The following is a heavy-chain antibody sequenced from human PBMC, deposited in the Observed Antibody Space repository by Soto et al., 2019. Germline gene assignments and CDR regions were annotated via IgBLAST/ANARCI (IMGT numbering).Heavy chain of an antibody. CDR2: IYYRGST. J-gene: IGHJ3*02. V-gene: IGHV4-59*01. CDR3: ARRYYHAFDI. Sequence: QVQLQESGPGLVKPSETLSLTCTVSGDSISNYYWSWIRQTPGKGLEWIGYIYYRGSTNYNPSLKXXVXIXXDTAQHQSSLKLSSVTAADTALYYCARRYYHAFDIWGQGTMVTVSS. D-gene: IGHD3-10*01. CDR1: GDSISNYY.